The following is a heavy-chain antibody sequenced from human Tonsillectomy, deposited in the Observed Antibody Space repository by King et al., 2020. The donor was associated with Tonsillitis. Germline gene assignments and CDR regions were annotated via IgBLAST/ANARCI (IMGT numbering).Heavy chain of an antibody. D-gene: IGHD3-16*01. V-gene: IGHV4-39*01. CDR3: AGSWRTACFYTMDV. J-gene: IGHJ6*02. CDR1: GGSISSTSHF. CDR2: IYYNGGT. Sequence: QLQESGPGLVKPSETLSLTCTVSGGSISSTSHFWGWIRQPPGKGLEWIGSIYYNGGTDYNPSLKSRVTISVDTSKTQFSLKLSSVTAADTALYYCAGSWRTACFYTMDVWGQGTTVTVSS.